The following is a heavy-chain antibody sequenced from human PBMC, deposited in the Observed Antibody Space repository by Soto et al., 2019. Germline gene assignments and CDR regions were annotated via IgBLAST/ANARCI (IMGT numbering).Heavy chain of an antibody. CDR2: ISYDGTNK. Sequence: PVGSLRLSCAASGFMFSAYAMLWVRQAPGKGLEWVAAISYDGTNKYYADSIKGRLTISRDNSANSLFLQVNSLRREDTAMYYCARDPSPYTSGWYGIDFWGHGTLVTVSS. V-gene: IGHV3-30*04. D-gene: IGHD6-19*01. CDR1: GFMFSAYA. J-gene: IGHJ4*01. CDR3: ARDPSPYTSGWYGIDF.